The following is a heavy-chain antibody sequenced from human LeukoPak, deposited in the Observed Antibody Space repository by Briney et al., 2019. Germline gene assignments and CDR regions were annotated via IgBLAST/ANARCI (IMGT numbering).Heavy chain of an antibody. CDR3: ARGDYGDLNWFDP. J-gene: IGHJ5*02. V-gene: IGHV1-2*04. Sequence: ASVKVSCKASGYTFTVYYMHWVRQAPGQGLEWMGWINPNSGGTNYAQKFQGWVTMTRDTSISTAYMELSRLRSDDTAVYYCARGDYGDLNWFDPWGQGTLVTVSS. CDR2: INPNSGGT. CDR1: GYTFTVYY. D-gene: IGHD4-17*01.